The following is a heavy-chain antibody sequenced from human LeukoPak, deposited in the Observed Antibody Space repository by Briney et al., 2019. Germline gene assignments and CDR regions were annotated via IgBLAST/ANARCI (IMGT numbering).Heavy chain of an antibody. CDR3: ARDMTTVTTCYLQH. CDR1: GYGFTTHW. V-gene: IGHV5-51*01. D-gene: IGHD4-17*01. CDR2: IYPNDADT. J-gene: IGHJ1*01. Sequence: GESLKISCQGSGYGFTTHWIAWVRHLPGRGLEWMGVIYPNDADTRYSPSFQGLVSISVDKSINTAYLCWSSLTASDTGMYYCARDMTTVTTCYLQHWGQGTLVTVSS.